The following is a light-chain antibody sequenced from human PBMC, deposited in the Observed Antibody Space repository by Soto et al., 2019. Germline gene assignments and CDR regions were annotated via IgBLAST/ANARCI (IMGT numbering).Light chain of an antibody. V-gene: IGKV3-20*01. CDR2: GAS. CDR1: QSISTN. Sequence: EIVMTQSPPTLSVSPGEIATLSFSASQSISTNVAWFQQKLGQAPSLLIYGASSRATGIPDRFSGSGSGTDFTLTISRLEPEDFAVYYCQQYGSSPPITFGQGTRLEIK. J-gene: IGKJ5*01. CDR3: QQYGSSPPIT.